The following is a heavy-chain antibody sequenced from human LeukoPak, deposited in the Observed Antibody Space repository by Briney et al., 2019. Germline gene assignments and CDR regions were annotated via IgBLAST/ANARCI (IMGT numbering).Heavy chain of an antibody. CDR2: ISSSGSTI. D-gene: IGHD4-17*01. CDR3: ARDAPTTVTTFYYYHYMDV. CDR1: GFTFSSYE. V-gene: IGHV3-48*03. Sequence: GGSLRLSCAASGFTFSSYEMNWVRQAPGKGLEWVSCISSSGSTIYYADSVKGRFTISRDNAKNSLYLQMNSLRAEDTAVYYCARDAPTTVTTFYYYHYMDVWGKGTTVTVSS. J-gene: IGHJ6*03.